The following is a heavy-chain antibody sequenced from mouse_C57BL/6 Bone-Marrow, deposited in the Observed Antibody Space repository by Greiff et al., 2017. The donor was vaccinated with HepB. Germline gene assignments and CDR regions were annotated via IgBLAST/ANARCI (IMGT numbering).Heavy chain of an antibody. Sequence: VQLQQSGAELARPGASVKLSCKASGYTFTSYGISWVKQRTGQGLEWIGEIYPRSGNTYYNEKFKGKATLTADKSSSTAYMELRSLTSEDSAVYFCARKRRNYYNNPWFAYWGQGTLVTVSA. CDR1: GYTFTSYG. J-gene: IGHJ3*01. V-gene: IGHV1-81*01. CDR3: ARKRRNYYNNPWFAY. CDR2: IYPRSGNT. D-gene: IGHD2-5*01.